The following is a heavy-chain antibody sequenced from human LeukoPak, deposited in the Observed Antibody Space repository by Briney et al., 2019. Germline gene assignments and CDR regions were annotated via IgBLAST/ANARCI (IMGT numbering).Heavy chain of an antibody. CDR3: AKAPRAGGGYYYYYGMDV. J-gene: IGHJ6*02. CDR2: IGTAGDT. D-gene: IGHD2-8*02. V-gene: IGHV3-13*01. CDR1: GFTFSNYD. Sequence: GGSLRLSCATSGFTFSNYDMHWVRQAAGKGLEWVSGIGTAGDTSYLDSVKGRFIISRENVKDSLYLQMDSLTAGDTAVYYCAKAPRAGGGYYYYYGMDVWGQGTTVTVSS.